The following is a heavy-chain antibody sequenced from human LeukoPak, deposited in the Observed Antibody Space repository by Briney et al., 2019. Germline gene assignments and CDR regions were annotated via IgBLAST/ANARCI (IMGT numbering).Heavy chain of an antibody. Sequence: SETLSLTCTVSGGSISSSSYSWGWIRQPPGKGLEWIGSIYYSGSTYYNPSLKSRVTISVDTSKNQFSLKLSSVTAADTAVYYCARHHGWLELLSWFDPWGQGTLVTVSS. J-gene: IGHJ5*02. V-gene: IGHV4-39*01. CDR1: GGSISSSSYS. CDR2: IYYSGST. D-gene: IGHD1-7*01. CDR3: ARHHGWLELLSWFDP.